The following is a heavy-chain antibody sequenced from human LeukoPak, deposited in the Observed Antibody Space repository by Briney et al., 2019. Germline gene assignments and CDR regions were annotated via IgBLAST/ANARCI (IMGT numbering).Heavy chain of an antibody. Sequence: SSETLSLTCTVSGYSISSGYYWGWIRQPPGKGLEWIGSIYHSGSTYYNPSLKSRVTISVDTSKNQFSLKLSSVTAADTAVYYCARDLIAAAATSDAFDIWGQGTMVTVSS. CDR3: ARDLIAAAATSDAFDI. V-gene: IGHV4-38-2*02. CDR1: GYSISSGYY. CDR2: IYHSGST. D-gene: IGHD6-13*01. J-gene: IGHJ3*02.